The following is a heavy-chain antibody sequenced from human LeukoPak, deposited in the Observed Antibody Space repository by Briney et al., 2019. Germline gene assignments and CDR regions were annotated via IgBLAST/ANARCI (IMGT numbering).Heavy chain of an antibody. Sequence: AGGSLRLSCAASGFTFSSYAMSWVRQAPGKGLEWVSAISGSGGSTYYADSVKGRFTISRDNSKNTLYLQMNSLRAEDTAVYYCAKYCGGDCQSSEADYWGQGTLVTVSS. CDR3: AKYCGGDCQSSEADY. CDR2: ISGSGGST. V-gene: IGHV3-23*01. D-gene: IGHD2-21*02. J-gene: IGHJ4*02. CDR1: GFTFSSYA.